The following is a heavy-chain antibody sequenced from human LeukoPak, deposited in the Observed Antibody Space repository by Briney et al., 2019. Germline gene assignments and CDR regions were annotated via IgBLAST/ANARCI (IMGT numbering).Heavy chain of an antibody. CDR3: ASVEVIVGATLYYYYYMDV. J-gene: IGHJ6*03. CDR2: IIPIFGTA. D-gene: IGHD1-26*01. V-gene: IGHV1-69*01. Sequence: SVKVSCKASGGTFSSYAISWVRQAPGQGLEWMGGIIPIFGTANYAQKFQGRVTITADESTSTAYMELSSLRSEDTAVYYCASVEVIVGATLYYYYYMDVWGKGTTVTVFS. CDR1: GGTFSSYA.